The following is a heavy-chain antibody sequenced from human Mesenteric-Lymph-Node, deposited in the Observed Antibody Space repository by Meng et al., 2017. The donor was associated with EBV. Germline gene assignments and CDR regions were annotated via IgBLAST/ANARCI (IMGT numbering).Heavy chain of an antibody. V-gene: IGHV4-61*01. CDR1: GDSVNSATYY. CDR3: ASQGYYDSGAWGDYFDY. J-gene: IGHJ4*02. Sequence: LTGPGPGMVKTSEALSLPCRVSGDSVNSATYYWSWIRKPPGKGLEWIASVHSTGSTNYNPSLMSRVTISLDTSKSQFSLTLTYVTAADTAVYYCASQGYYDSGAWGDYFDYWGQGSLVTVSS. CDR2: VHSTGST. D-gene: IGHD3-22*01.